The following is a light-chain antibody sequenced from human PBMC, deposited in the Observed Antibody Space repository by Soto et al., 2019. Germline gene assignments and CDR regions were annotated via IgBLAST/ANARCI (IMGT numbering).Light chain of an antibody. Sequence: SYELTQPPSVSVSPGQTARISCSGDALPKKFAYWYQQRPGQAPVMLIYKDNQRPSGIPERFSGFSSGTTVTLTINGVQAEDEADYYCQSSDISGTYEAFGRGTQLTVL. V-gene: IGLV3-25*02. CDR3: QSSDISGTYEA. CDR2: KDN. CDR1: ALPKKF. J-gene: IGLJ3*02.